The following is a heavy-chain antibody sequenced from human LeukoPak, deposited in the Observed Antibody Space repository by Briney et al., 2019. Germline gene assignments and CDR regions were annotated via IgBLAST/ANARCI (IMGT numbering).Heavy chain of an antibody. V-gene: IGHV4-31*03. CDR2: IYYSGST. CDR1: GGSISSGGYY. Sequence: SETLSLTCTVSGGSISSGGYYWSWIRQHPGKGLEWIEYIYYSGSTYYNPSLKSRVTISVDTSKNQFSLKLSSVTAADTAVYYCARQVDCSSTSCYLEGTGWFDPWGQGTLVTVSS. J-gene: IGHJ5*02. CDR3: ARQVDCSSTSCYLEGTGWFDP. D-gene: IGHD2-2*01.